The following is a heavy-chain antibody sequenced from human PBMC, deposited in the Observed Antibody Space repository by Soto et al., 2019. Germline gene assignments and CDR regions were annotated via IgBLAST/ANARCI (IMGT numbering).Heavy chain of an antibody. CDR3: ARGPPGYCSGGICHPSPPRFDY. CDR1: VGSIRSGGYY. J-gene: IGHJ4*02. V-gene: IGHV4-31*03. Sequence: SLAITCTVPVGSIRSGGYYWSWIPQHTGKRLEWVGYIYYSGSTYYNPSLKSRVTISVDTSKNQFSLKLSSVTAADTAVYYCARGPPGYCSGGICHPSPPRFDYWGQGTQVTVSS. D-gene: IGHD2-15*01. CDR2: IYYSGST.